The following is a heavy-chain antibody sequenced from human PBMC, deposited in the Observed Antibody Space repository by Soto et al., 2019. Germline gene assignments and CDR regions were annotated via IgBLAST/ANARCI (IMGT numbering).Heavy chain of an antibody. D-gene: IGHD6-19*01. J-gene: IGHJ4*02. V-gene: IGHV3-74*01. CDR3: ATGSGWYSPDY. Sequence: EVQLVESGGGLVQPGGSLRLSCAASGFTFSSNWMHWVRHGPGKGLVWVSRIDNDGSSRDYADSVKGRFTISRDNAKNTLYLEMSSLRAEDTAVYYCATGSGWYSPDYWGQGTLVTLSS. CDR2: IDNDGSSR. CDR1: GFTFSSNW.